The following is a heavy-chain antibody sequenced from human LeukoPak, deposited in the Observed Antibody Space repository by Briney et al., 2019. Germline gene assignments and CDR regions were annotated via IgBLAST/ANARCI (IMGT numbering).Heavy chain of an antibody. Sequence: SETLSLTCTVSGGSISSYYWSWIRQPPGKGLEWIGYIYYSGSTNYNPSLKSRVTISVDTSKNQFSLKLSSVTAADTAVYYCARGRVLGVRGVTRYYFDYWGQGTLVTVSS. D-gene: IGHD3-10*01. V-gene: IGHV4-59*01. CDR2: IYYSGST. J-gene: IGHJ4*02. CDR3: ARGRVLGVRGVTRYYFDY. CDR1: GGSISSYY.